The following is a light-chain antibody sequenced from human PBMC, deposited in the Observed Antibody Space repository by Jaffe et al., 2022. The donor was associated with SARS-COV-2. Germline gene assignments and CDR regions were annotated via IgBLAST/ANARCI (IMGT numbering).Light chain of an antibody. V-gene: IGLV1-40*01. CDR3: QSYDFSLSLVV. CDR2: GNI. Sequence: QSVLTQPPSVSGAPGQRVTISCTGNSSNIGAGYDVHWYQQLPGTAPKLLIYGNINRPSGVPDRFSGSRSGNSASLAITGLQAEDEADYYCQSYDFSLSLVVFGGGTKVTVL. J-gene: IGLJ2*01. CDR1: SSNIGAGYD.